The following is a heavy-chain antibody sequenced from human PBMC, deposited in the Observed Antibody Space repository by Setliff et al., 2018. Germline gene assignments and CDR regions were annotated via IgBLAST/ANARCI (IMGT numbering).Heavy chain of an antibody. D-gene: IGHD6-13*01. CDR1: GFTFSTHA. CDR3: AKEKYSSTWYERKPFDC. CDR2: ATTSGTYS. Sequence: GGSLRLSCAASGFTFSTHAMTWVRQAPGKGLEWVSTATTSGTYSYYADSVKGRFTISRDDSKNTLYLQMNSLRAEDTAVYYCAKEKYSSTWYERKPFDCWGQGTLVTVSS. J-gene: IGHJ4*02. V-gene: IGHV3-23*01.